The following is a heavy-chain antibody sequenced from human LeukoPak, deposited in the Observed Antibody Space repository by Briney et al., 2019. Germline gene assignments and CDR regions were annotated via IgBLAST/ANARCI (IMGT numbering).Heavy chain of an antibody. CDR1: GGTFSSYA. Sequence: SVKVSCKASGGTFSSYAISWVRQAPGQGLEWMGGVIPIFGTANYAQKFQGRVTITADESTSTAYMELSSLRSEDTAVYYCARDEDSSSSGVGYWGQGTLVTVSS. J-gene: IGHJ4*02. CDR2: VIPIFGTA. CDR3: ARDEDSSSSGVGY. D-gene: IGHD6-6*01. V-gene: IGHV1-69*01.